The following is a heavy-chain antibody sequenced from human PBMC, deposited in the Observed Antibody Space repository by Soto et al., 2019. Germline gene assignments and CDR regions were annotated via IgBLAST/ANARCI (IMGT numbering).Heavy chain of an antibody. D-gene: IGHD3-22*01. CDR3: ARFDSSGYSTFDY. J-gene: IGHJ4*02. V-gene: IGHV4-61*01. CDR1: GGSVSRGSYY. CDR2: IYYSGST. Sequence: SETLSLTCTGSGGSVSRGSYYWSWIRQPPGKGLEWIGYIYYSGSTNYNPSLKSRVTISVDTSKNQFSLKLSSVTAADTAVYYCARFDSSGYSTFDYWGQGTLVRVSS.